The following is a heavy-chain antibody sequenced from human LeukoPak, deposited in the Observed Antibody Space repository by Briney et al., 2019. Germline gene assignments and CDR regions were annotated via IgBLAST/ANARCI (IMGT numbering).Heavy chain of an antibody. J-gene: IGHJ4*02. CDR3: ARAHIVVVPAANLQQD. CDR2: ISSSGSTI. V-gene: IGHV3-11*04. Sequence: GGSLRLSCAASGFTLSDYYMSWIRQAPGKGLEWVSYISSSGSTIYYADSVKGRFTISRDNAKNSLYLQMNSLRAEDTAVYYCARAHIVVVPAANLQQDWGQGTLVTVSS. CDR1: GFTLSDYY. D-gene: IGHD2-2*01.